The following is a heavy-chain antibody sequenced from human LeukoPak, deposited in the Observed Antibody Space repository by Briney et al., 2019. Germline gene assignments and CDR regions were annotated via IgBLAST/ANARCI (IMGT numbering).Heavy chain of an antibody. Sequence: KPGESLKISCKGSGYSFTSYWIGWVRQMPGKGLEWMGSIYPGDSDTRYSPSFQGQVTISADKSISTAYLQWSSLKASDTAMYYCARSVGAAISVAGLYFDYWGQGTLVTVSS. D-gene: IGHD6-19*01. CDR2: IYPGDSDT. CDR3: ARSVGAAISVAGLYFDY. V-gene: IGHV5-51*01. J-gene: IGHJ4*02. CDR1: GYSFTSYW.